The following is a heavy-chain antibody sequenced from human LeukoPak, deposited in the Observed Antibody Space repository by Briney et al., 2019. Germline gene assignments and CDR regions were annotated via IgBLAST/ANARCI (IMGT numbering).Heavy chain of an antibody. D-gene: IGHD2-21*02. V-gene: IGHV3-23*01. CDR2: ISGSGDNT. Sequence: GGSLRLSCTVSGFTVSSNSMSWVRQAPGKGLEWVSAISGSGDNTYYADSVKGRFTVSRDNSKNTLYVQMKSLRAEDTAVYYCAKDFVVVPGNVNYFDYWGQGTLVTVSS. CDR1: GFTVSSNS. CDR3: AKDFVVVPGNVNYFDY. J-gene: IGHJ4*02.